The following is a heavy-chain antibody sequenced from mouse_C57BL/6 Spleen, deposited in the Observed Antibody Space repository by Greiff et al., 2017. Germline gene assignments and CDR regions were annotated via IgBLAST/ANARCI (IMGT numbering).Heavy chain of an antibody. Sequence: QVQLQQPGAELVRPGTSVKLSCKASGYTFTSYWMHWVKQRPGQGLEWIGVIDPSDSYTNYNQKFKGKATLTVDTSSSTAYMQLSSLTSEDSAVYYCARGDYGSSYGFDYWGQGTTLTVSS. CDR2: IDPSDSYT. D-gene: IGHD1-1*01. J-gene: IGHJ2*01. CDR3: ARGDYGSSYGFDY. CDR1: GYTFTSYW. V-gene: IGHV1-59*01.